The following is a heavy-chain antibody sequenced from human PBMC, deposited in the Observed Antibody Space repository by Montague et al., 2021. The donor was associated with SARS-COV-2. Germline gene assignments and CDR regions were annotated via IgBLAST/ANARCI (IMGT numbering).Heavy chain of an antibody. D-gene: IGHD1-26*01. J-gene: IGHJ3*02. CDR1: GGSFSGYY. Sequence: SETLSLTCAVYGGSFSGYYWSWIRQPPGKGLEWIGEINHSGSTNYNPSLKSRVTISVDTSKNQFSLKLSSVTAADTAVYYCAREGVGATTNDAFDIWGQGTVVTVSS. CDR2: INHSGST. CDR3: AREGVGATTNDAFDI. V-gene: IGHV4-34*01.